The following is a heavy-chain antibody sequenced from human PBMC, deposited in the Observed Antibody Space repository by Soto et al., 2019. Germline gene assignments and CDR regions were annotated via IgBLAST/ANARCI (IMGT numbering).Heavy chain of an antibody. D-gene: IGHD3-3*02. V-gene: IGHV3-21*01. Sequence: PGGSLRLSCAASGFTFSSYSMNWVRQAPGKGLEWVSSISSSSSYIYYADSVRGRFTISRDNAKNSLYLQMNSLRAEDTAVYYCARPLTSIPGYWGQGTLVTVSS. CDR1: GFTFSSYS. CDR3: ARPLTSIPGY. CDR2: ISSSSSYI. J-gene: IGHJ4*02.